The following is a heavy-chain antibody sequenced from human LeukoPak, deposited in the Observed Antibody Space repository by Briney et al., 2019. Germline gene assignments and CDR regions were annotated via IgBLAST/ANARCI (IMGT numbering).Heavy chain of an antibody. V-gene: IGHV4-59*01. J-gene: IGHJ5*02. CDR1: GDSISSYF. CDR3: ARREYNWFDP. Sequence: SETLSLTCTVSGDSISSYFWSWIRQPPGKGLEWIGYIYYSGSTNYNPSLKSRVTISLDTSKNQFSPKLSSVTAADTAVYYCARREYNWFDPWGQGTLVTVSS. CDR2: IYYSGST.